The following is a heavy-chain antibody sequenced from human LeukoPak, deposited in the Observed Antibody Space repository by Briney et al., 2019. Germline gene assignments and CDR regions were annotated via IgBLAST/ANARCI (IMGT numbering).Heavy chain of an antibody. D-gene: IGHD4-23*01. CDR3: ASSGDYGGNSDKDY. CDR1: GFTFSSYG. V-gene: IGHV3-33*01. J-gene: IGHJ4*02. CDR2: IWYDGSNK. Sequence: PGGSLRLSCAASGFTFSSYGMHWVRQAPGKGLEWVAVIWYDGSNKYYADSVKGRFTISRDNSKNTLYLQMNSLRAEDTAVYYCASSGDYGGNSDKDYWGQGTLVTVSS.